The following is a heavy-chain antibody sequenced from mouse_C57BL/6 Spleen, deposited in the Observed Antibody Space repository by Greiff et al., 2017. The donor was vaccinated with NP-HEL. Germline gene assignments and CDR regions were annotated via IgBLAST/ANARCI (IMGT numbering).Heavy chain of an antibody. V-gene: IGHV3-6*01. J-gene: IGHJ3*01. CDR2: ISYDGSN. CDR1: GYSITSGYY. CDR3: ARGGETAQALFAY. D-gene: IGHD3-2*02. Sequence: EVQLQQSGPGLVKPSQSLSLTCSVTGYSITSGYYWNWIRQFPGNKLEWMGYISYDGSNNYNPSLKNRISITRDTSKNQFFLKLNSVTTEDTATYYCARGGETAQALFAYWGQGTLVTVSA.